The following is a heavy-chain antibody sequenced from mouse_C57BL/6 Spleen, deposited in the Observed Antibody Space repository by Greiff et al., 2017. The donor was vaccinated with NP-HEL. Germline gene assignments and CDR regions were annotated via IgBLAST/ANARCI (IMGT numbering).Heavy chain of an antibody. J-gene: IGHJ2*01. Sequence: VQLQQSGPELVKPGASVKISCKASGYTFTDYYMNWVKQSHGKSLEWIGDINPNNGGTSYNQKFKGKATLTVDKSSSTAYMELRSLTSEDSAVYYCARSGETGGDYWGQGTTLTVSS. V-gene: IGHV1-26*01. CDR2: INPNNGGT. CDR1: GYTFTDYY. D-gene: IGHD4-1*01. CDR3: ARSGETGGDY.